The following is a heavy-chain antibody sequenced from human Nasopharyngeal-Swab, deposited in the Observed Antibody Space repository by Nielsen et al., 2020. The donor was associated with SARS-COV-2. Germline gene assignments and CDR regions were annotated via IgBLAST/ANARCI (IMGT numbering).Heavy chain of an antibody. V-gene: IGHV4-34*01. CDR1: GGSISGYY. J-gene: IGHJ6*02. Sequence: SETLSLTCTVSGGSISGYYWSWIRQPPGKGLEWIGEINHSGSTNYNPSLKSRVTISVDTSKNQFSLKLSSVTAADTAVYYCARGLDCSGGSCSPRGMDVWGQGTTVTVSS. D-gene: IGHD2-15*01. CDR2: INHSGST. CDR3: ARGLDCSGGSCSPRGMDV.